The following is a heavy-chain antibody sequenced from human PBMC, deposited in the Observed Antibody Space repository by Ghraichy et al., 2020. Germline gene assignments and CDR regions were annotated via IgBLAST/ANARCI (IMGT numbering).Heavy chain of an antibody. D-gene: IGHD4-17*01. CDR3: AKDHGASADGLHP. CDR1: GFTFSSYA. Sequence: GESLNISCAASGFTFSSYAMSWVRQAPGKGLEWVSAISGSGGSTYYADSVKGRFTISRDNSKNTLYLQMNSLRAEDTAVYYCAKDHGASADGLHPWGQGTLVTVSS. V-gene: IGHV3-23*01. CDR2: ISGSGGST. J-gene: IGHJ5*02.